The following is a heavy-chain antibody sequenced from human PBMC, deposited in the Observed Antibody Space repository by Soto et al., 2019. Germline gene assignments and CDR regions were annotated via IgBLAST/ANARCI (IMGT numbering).Heavy chain of an antibody. CDR1: GFTFSSYG. Sequence: QVQLVESGGGVVQPGRSLRLSCAASGFTFSSYGMHWVRQAPGKGLEWVAVIWYDGSNKYYADSVKGRFTISRDNSKNTLYLQMNSLRAEDTAVYYCARGAVIVATVYYFDYWGQGTLVTVSS. D-gene: IGHD5-12*01. V-gene: IGHV3-33*01. CDR2: IWYDGSNK. J-gene: IGHJ4*02. CDR3: ARGAVIVATVYYFDY.